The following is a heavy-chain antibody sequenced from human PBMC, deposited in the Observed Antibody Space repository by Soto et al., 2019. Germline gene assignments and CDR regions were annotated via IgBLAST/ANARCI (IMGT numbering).Heavy chain of an antibody. CDR2: INWKSDI. D-gene: IGHD3-16*01. Sequence: PGGSLRLSCAVSGFTFDDNAMHWVRQAPEKGLEWVSGINWKSDIGYADSVKGRFTISRDNAENSLYLQMNSLRAEDTALYYCARDWSYALNYWGQGSLVTVSS. J-gene: IGHJ4*02. CDR3: ARDWSYALNY. V-gene: IGHV3-9*01. CDR1: GFTFDDNA.